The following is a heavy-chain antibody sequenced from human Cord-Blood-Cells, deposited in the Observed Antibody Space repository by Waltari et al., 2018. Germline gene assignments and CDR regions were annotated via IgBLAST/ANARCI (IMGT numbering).Heavy chain of an antibody. J-gene: IGHJ6*03. V-gene: IGHV4-39*01. CDR1: GSISSSSYY. Sequence: GSISSSSYYWGWIRQPPGKGLEWIGSIYYSGSTYYNPSLKSRVTISVDTSKNQFSLKLSSVTAADTAVYYCARSGSGSYFPYYYYYMDVWGKGTTVTVSS. CDR3: ARSGSGSYFPYYYYYMDV. CDR2: IYYSGST. D-gene: IGHD3-10*01.